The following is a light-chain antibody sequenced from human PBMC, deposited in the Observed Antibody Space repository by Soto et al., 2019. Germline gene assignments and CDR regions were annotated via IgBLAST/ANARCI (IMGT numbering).Light chain of an antibody. CDR2: GAS. CDR3: QHYDIYPTCP. Sequence: EIVLTQSPGTLSLSPGERATLSCRASQSVSSSYLAWYQQKPGQAPRLLIYGASSRATGIPDRFSGSGSGTDFTLTISRLEPEDFAVYYCQHYDIYPTCPLGQRTNADIK. V-gene: IGKV3-20*01. CDR1: QSVSSSY. J-gene: IGKJ1*01.